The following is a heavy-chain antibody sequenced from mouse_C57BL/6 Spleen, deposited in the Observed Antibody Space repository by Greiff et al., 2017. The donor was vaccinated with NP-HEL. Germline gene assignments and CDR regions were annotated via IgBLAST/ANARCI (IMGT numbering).Heavy chain of an antibody. CDR2: ISYDGSN. V-gene: IGHV3-6*01. D-gene: IGHD3-2*02. J-gene: IGHJ2*01. CDR1: GYSITSGYY. Sequence: DVKLQESGPGLVKPSQSLSLTCSVTGYSITSGYYWNWIRQFPGNKLEWMGYISYDGSNNYNPSLKNRISITRDTSKNQFFLKLNSVTTEDTATYYCARDQGSCFDYWGQGTTLTVSS. CDR3: ARDQGSCFDY.